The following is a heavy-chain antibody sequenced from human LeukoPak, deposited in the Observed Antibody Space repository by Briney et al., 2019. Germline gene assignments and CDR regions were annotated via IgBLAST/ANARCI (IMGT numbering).Heavy chain of an antibody. CDR1: GYTXTSYG. V-gene: IGHV1-18*01. CDR2: ISAYNGNT. Sequence: ASVRVSCKASGYTXTSYGISWVRQAPGQGLEWMGWISAYNGNTEYAQKLQGRVTMTTDTSTNTAYMELRSLRSDDTAVYYCATSYHYDSSGYPNYFDYWGQGTLVTVSS. J-gene: IGHJ4*02. CDR3: ATSYHYDSSGYPNYFDY. D-gene: IGHD3-22*01.